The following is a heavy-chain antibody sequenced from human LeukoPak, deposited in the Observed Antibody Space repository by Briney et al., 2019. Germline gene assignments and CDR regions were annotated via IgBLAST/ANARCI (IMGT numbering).Heavy chain of an antibody. CDR1: GFTFSSYG. V-gene: IGHV3-30*18. D-gene: IGHD1-1*01. J-gene: IGHJ4*02. CDR2: ISYDGSNK. Sequence: PGGSLRLSCAASGFTFSSYGMHWVRQAPGKGLEWVAVISYDGSNKYYADSVKGRFTISRDNSKNTLYLQMNSLRAEDTAVYYCAKDPGGTSSGIFDYWGQGTLVTVSS. CDR3: AKDPGGTSSGIFDY.